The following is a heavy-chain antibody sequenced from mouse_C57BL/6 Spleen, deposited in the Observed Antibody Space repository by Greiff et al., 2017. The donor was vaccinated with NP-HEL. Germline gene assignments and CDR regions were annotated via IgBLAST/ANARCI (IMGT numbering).Heavy chain of an antibody. V-gene: IGHV1-69*01. D-gene: IGHD3-2*02. CDR1: GYTFTSYW. CDR3: ARSRGRTAQATGFAY. J-gene: IGHJ3*01. CDR2: IDPSDSYT. Sequence: QVQLQQPGAELVMPGASVKLSCKASGYTFTSYWMHWVKQRPGQGLEWIGEIDPSDSYTNYNQKFKGKSTLTVDKSPSTAYMQLSSLTSEDSAVYYCARSRGRTAQATGFAYWGQGTLVTVSA.